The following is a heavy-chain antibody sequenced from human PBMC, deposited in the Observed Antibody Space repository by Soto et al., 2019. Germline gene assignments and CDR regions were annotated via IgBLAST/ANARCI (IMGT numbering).Heavy chain of an antibody. CDR2: IIPIFGTA. Sequence: SVKVSCKASGGTFSSYAISWVRQAPGQGLEWMGGIIPIFGTANYAQKFQGRVTITADESTSTAYMELSSLRSEDTAVYYCARATNWNYGAFDYWGQGTLVTVSS. V-gene: IGHV1-69*13. J-gene: IGHJ4*02. CDR3: ARATNWNYGAFDY. D-gene: IGHD1-7*01. CDR1: GGTFSSYA.